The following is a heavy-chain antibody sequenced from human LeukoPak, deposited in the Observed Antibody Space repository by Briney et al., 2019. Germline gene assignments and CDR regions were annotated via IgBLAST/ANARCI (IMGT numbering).Heavy chain of an antibody. D-gene: IGHD6-19*01. J-gene: IGHJ4*02. V-gene: IGHV3-30-3*01. CDR2: ISYDGSNK. Sequence: PGRSLRLSCAASGFTFSSYAMHWVRQAPGKGLEWVAVISYDGSNKYYADSVKGRFTISRDNSKNTLYLQMNSLRAEDTAVYYCARVASSGWSGNDYWGQGTLVTVSP. CDR3: ARVASSGWSGNDY. CDR1: GFTFSSYA.